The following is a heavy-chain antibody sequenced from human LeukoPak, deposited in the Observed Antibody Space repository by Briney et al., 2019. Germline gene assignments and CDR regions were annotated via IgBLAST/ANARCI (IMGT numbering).Heavy chain of an antibody. J-gene: IGHJ4*02. V-gene: IGHV3-43*02. CDR3: ASESGPYSSSWIDY. Sequence: GGSLRLSCAASGFTFDDYAMHWVRQAPGKGLEWVSLISGDGGSTYYADSVKGRFTISRDNSKNTLYLQMNSLRAEDTAVYYCASESGPYSSSWIDYWGQGTLVTVSS. CDR1: GFTFDDYA. CDR2: ISGDGGST. D-gene: IGHD6-13*01.